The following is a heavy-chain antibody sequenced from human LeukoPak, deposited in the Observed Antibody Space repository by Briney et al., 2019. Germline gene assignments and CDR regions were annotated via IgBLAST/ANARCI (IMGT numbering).Heavy chain of an antibody. D-gene: IGHD3-22*01. CDR3: ARLDSSGYYYVIDY. V-gene: IGHV4-59*08. Sequence: SETLSLTCTVSGGSISSYYWSWIRQPPGKGLEWIGYIYYSGSTNYNPSLKSRVTISVDTSKNQFSLKLSSVTAADTAVYYCARLDSSGYYYVIDYWGQGTLVTVSS. J-gene: IGHJ4*02. CDR2: IYYSGST. CDR1: GGSISSYY.